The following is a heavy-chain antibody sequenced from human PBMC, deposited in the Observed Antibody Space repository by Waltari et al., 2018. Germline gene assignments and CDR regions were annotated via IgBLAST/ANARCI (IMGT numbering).Heavy chain of an antibody. Sequence: QGQLVESGGGVVQPGRSLRLSCAASGFTVSDYTMHWVRQAPGKGLEWVALISSDGSNKYYTDSVKGRFTISRDNSKNTLYLQMTSLKTEDTAVYYCARGHPVLMIAMTDYWGQGALVAVSS. V-gene: IGHV3-30-3*01. CDR3: ARGHPVLMIAMTDY. J-gene: IGHJ4*02. CDR1: GFTVSDYT. CDR2: ISSDGSNK. D-gene: IGHD2-21*01.